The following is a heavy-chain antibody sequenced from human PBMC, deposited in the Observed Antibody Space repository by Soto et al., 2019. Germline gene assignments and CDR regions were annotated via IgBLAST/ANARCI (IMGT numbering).Heavy chain of an antibody. CDR3: AKTPWEKYYSSWFDC. D-gene: IGHD1-26*01. CDR2: ISHDGTNK. CDR1: GFTFNSYG. Sequence: QVQLVESGGGVVQPGRSLRLSCAASGFTFNSYGMHWVRQAPGKGLEWVASISHDGTNKYYVDSVKGRFTISRDNYKSTLYLQMNSLRAEDTAVYYCAKTPWEKYYSSWFDCWGQGTLVTVSS. J-gene: IGHJ4*02. V-gene: IGHV3-30*18.